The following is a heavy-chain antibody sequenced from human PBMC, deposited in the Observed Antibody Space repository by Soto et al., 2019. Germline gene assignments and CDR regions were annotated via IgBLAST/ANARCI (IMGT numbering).Heavy chain of an antibody. J-gene: IGHJ6*03. Sequence: GGSLRLSCAASGFTFSSYAMSWVRQAPGKGLEWVSAISGSGGSTYYADSVKGRFTISRDNSKNTLYLQMNSLRAEDTAVYYCAKDLFLSYCGGDWPCYMLFWGKGTTVTVP. CDR2: ISGSGGST. CDR1: GFTFSSYA. D-gene: IGHD2-21*02. V-gene: IGHV3-23*01. CDR3: AKDLFLSYCGGDWPCYMLF.